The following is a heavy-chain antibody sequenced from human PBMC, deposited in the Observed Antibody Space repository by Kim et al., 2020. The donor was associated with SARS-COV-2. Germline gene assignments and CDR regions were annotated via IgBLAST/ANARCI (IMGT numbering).Heavy chain of an antibody. D-gene: IGHD5-18*01. CDR2: INHSGST. CDR1: GGSFSDYY. J-gene: IGHJ6*02. Sequence: SETLSLTCAVYGGSFSDYYWSWIRQPPGKGLEWIGEINHSGSTNYNPSLKSRVTISVDTSKNQFSLKLSSVTAADTAVYYCARVHGYSYGLYYYGMDVWGQGTTVTVSS. V-gene: IGHV4-34*01. CDR3: ARVHGYSYGLYYYGMDV.